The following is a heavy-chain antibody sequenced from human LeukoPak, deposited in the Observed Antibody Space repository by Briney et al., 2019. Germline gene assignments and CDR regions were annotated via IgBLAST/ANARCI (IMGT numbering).Heavy chain of an antibody. V-gene: IGHV2-5*01. Sequence: SGPTLLNPTHTLTLTCTLSGFSLSTTGVAGAWLRQPPRKPLEWLAVTYWNNDKSYSPSLKNRLTITQNTSKNQVIVIMANMDPVDTGTYYCAHKGRGSGSYTMWGQGTLVTVSS. CDR2: TYWNNDK. J-gene: IGHJ4*02. CDR1: GFSLSTTGVA. D-gene: IGHD3-10*01. CDR3: AHKGRGSGSYTM.